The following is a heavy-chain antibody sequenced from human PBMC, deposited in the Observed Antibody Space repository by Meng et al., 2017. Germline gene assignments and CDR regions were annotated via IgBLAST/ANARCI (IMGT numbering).Heavy chain of an antibody. J-gene: IGHJ4*02. CDR3: ARDRVYYYGSGSYYYFDY. V-gene: IGHV3-73*01. Sequence: GESLKISCAASGFTFSGSAMHWVRQAYGKGLEWVGRIRSKANSYATAYAASVKGRFTISRDDSKNTAYLPMNSLKTEDSAVYYCARDRVYYYGSGSYYYFDYWGQGTLVTVSS. CDR1: GFTFSGSA. D-gene: IGHD3-10*01. CDR2: IRSKANSYAT.